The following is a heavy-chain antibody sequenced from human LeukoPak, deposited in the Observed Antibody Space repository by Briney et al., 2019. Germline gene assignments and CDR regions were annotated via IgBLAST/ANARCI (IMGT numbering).Heavy chain of an antibody. CDR3: ATERIAARAFDY. D-gene: IGHD6-6*01. CDR2: IYDSGAT. CDR1: GFTVSTNY. Sequence: GGSLRLSCAASGFTVSTNYMGWVRQAPGKGLEWVSVIYDSGATYYADSVKGRLTISRDISKNTLYLQMNSLRGEDTAVYYCATERIAARAFDYWGQGTLVTVSS. V-gene: IGHV3-53*01. J-gene: IGHJ4*02.